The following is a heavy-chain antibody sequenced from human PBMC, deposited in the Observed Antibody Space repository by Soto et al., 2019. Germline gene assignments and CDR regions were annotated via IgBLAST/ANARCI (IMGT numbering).Heavy chain of an antibody. CDR3: ARDPIWTYTWNYARLNYLDP. Sequence: ASVKVSCKASGGTFSSYAISWVRQAPGQGLEWMGWIHTAKGNTKYSQKFEARVTLTRDTVASTAYMELNSLRSDDTAVYYCARDPIWTYTWNYARLNYLDPWGQGTLVTVSS. D-gene: IGHD1-7*01. J-gene: IGHJ5*02. V-gene: IGHV1-3*04. CDR2: IHTAKGNT. CDR1: GGTFSSYA.